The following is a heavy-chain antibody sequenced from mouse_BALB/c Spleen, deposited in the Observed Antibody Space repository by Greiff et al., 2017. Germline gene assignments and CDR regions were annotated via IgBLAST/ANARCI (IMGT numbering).Heavy chain of an antibody. Sequence: ESGPGLVKPSQSLSLTCSVTGYSITSGYYWNWIRQFPGNKLEWMGYISYDGSNNYNPSLKNRISITRDTSKNQFFLKLNSVTTEDTATYYCARDEESYWGQGTLVTVSA. V-gene: IGHV3-6*02. CDR2: ISYDGSN. CDR1: GYSITSGYY. CDR3: ARDEESY. J-gene: IGHJ3*01.